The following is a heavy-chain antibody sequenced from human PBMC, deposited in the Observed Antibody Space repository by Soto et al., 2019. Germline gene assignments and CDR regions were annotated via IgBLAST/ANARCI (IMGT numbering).Heavy chain of an antibody. CDR1: GGSISSGGYY. CDR3: ARVHPSYGWGSDPFYDGMDV. Sequence: QVQLQESGPGLVKPSQTLSLTCTVSGGSISSGGYYWSWIRQHPGTGLEWIGYIYYSGSTYYNPSLKIRVTISVYSSKIQFSLKLSAVTAADTAVYYCARVHPSYGWGSDPFYDGMDVWGQGNTGTVSS. J-gene: IGHJ6*02. D-gene: IGHD3-16*01. V-gene: IGHV4-31*03. CDR2: IYYSGST.